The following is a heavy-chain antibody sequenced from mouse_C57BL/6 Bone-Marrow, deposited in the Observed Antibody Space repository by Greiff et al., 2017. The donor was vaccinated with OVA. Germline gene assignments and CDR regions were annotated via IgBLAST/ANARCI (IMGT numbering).Heavy chain of an antibody. V-gene: IGHV1-61*01. J-gene: IGHJ3*01. D-gene: IGHD2-2*01. CDR1: GYTFTSYW. Sequence: QVQLQQPGAELVRPGSSVKLSCKASGYTFTSYWMDWVKQRPGQGLEWIGNIYPSDSETHYNQKFKDKATLTVDKSSSTASMQLSSLTSEDSAVYYCARLGLWLRRAYWGQGTLVTVSA. CDR3: ARLGLWLRRAY. CDR2: IYPSDSET.